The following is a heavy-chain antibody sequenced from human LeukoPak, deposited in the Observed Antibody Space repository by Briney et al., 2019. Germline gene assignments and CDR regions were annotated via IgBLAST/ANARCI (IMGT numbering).Heavy chain of an antibody. J-gene: IGHJ4*02. D-gene: IGHD6-13*01. CDR3: ARQRASSWYNFDY. V-gene: IGHV4-39*01. Sequence: SETLSLTCTVSGVSISSRNYYWGWVRQPPGKGLEWIGSMYYSGTTYYNPSLKSRVTISVDTSKNQFSLNLSSVIVADTAVFFCARQRASSWYNFDYWGQGTLVTVSS. CDR2: MYYSGTT. CDR1: GVSISSRNYY.